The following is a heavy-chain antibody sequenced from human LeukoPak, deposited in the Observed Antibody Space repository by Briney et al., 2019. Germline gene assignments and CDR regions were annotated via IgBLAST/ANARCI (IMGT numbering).Heavy chain of an antibody. CDR2: ISGSGNYI. CDR1: EVTFSTYT. CDR3: ARDLLAYYHSNLPLDY. Sequence: GGSLRLSCAASEVTFSTYTMTWVRQAPGKGLEWVSSISGSGNYIYYADSLKGRFTISRDNAKNSLYLQMNSLRAEDTAVYYCARDLLAYYHSNLPLDYWGQGTLVTVSS. V-gene: IGHV3-21*01. J-gene: IGHJ4*02. D-gene: IGHD3-22*01.